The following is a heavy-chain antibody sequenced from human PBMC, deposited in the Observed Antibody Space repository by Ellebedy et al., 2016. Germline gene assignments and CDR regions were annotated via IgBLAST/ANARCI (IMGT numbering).Heavy chain of an antibody. CDR1: GYSFTSYW. CDR3: ARPVVDTAMVGSRNWYFDL. CDR2: IDPSDSYT. Sequence: GESLKISXKGSGYSFTSYWISWVRQMPGKGLEWMGRIDPSDSYTNYSPSFQGHVTISADKSISTAYLQWSSLKASDTAMYYCARPVVDTAMVGSRNWYFDLWGRGTLVTVSS. D-gene: IGHD5-18*01. J-gene: IGHJ2*01. V-gene: IGHV5-10-1*01.